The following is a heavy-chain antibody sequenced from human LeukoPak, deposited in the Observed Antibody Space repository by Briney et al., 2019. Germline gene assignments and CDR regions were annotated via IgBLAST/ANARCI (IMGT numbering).Heavy chain of an antibody. CDR2: INHSGST. V-gene: IGHV4-34*01. Sequence: SETLSLTCAVYGGSFSGYYWSWIRQPPGKGLEWIGEINHSGSTNYNPSLKSRVTISVDTSKNQFSLKLSSVTAVDTAVYYCARNTVAGTEGIDWGQGTLVTVSS. J-gene: IGHJ4*02. D-gene: IGHD6-19*01. CDR1: GGSFSGYY. CDR3: ARNTVAGTEGID.